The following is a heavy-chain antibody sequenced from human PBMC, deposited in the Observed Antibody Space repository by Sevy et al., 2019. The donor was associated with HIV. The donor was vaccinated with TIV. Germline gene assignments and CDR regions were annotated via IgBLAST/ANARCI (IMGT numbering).Heavy chain of an antibody. J-gene: IGHJ4*02. D-gene: IGHD6-13*01. Sequence: GGSLRLSCTTSGFTFGDYAMGWFRQAPGKGLEWVGFIRTTASGGTTDYAASVKGTFIISGDDSKSIAYLQMNSLKTEDTAVYYCTRSFSVTWYPHYWGQGTLVTVSS. V-gene: IGHV3-49*03. CDR3: TRSFSVTWYPHY. CDR1: GFTFGDYA. CDR2: IRTTASGGTT.